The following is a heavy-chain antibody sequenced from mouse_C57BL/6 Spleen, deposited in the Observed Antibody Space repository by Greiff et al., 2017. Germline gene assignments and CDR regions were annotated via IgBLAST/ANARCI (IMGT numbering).Heavy chain of an antibody. V-gene: IGHV1-69*01. D-gene: IGHD2-5*01. CDR3: ARSGYSIWFAY. CDR1: GYTFTSYW. CDR2: IDSSDSYT. J-gene: IGHJ3*01. Sequence: QVQLQQPGAELVLPGASVKLSCKASGYTFTSYWMHWVKQRPGQGLEWIGEIDSSDSYTNYNQTFKGKSTLTVDKSSSTAYMQLSSLTSEDSAVYYCARSGYSIWFAYWGQGTLVTVSA.